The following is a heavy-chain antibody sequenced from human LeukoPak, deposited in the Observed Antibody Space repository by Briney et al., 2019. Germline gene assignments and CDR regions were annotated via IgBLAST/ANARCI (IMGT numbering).Heavy chain of an antibody. CDR3: ARDGNSGYTFDY. V-gene: IGHV4-4*07. CDR1: GGSISSYY. CDR2: IYTSGST. Sequence: SETLSLTCTVSGGSISSYYWGWIQQPAGKGLEWIGRIYTSGSTKYNPSLKSRVTMSVDTSKNQFSLKLSSVTAADTAVYYCARDGNSGYTFDYWGQGTLVTVSS. D-gene: IGHD5-12*01. J-gene: IGHJ4*02.